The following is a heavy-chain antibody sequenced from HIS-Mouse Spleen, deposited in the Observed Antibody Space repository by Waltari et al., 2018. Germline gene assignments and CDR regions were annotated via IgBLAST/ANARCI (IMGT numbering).Heavy chain of an antibody. CDR2: ISTDGSNK. CDR1: GFTFSSYG. CDR3: AKDKHHAFDY. V-gene: IGHV3-30*18. Sequence: QVQLVESGGGVVQPGRSLRLSCAASGFTFSSYGMHWVRQAPGKGLEWVAVISTDGSNKSYAESVKGRFTISRDNSKNTLYLQMNSLRAEDTAVYYCAKDKHHAFDYWGQGTLVTVSS. J-gene: IGHJ4*02.